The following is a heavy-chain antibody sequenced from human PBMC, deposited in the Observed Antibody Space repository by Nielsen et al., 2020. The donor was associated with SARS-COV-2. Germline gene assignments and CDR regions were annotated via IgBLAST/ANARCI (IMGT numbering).Heavy chain of an antibody. Sequence: LSLTCAASGFTFSSYAMSWVRQAPGKGLEWVAVISYDGSNKYYADSVKGRFTISRDNSKNTLYLQMNSLRAEDTAVYYCANHCSGGSCYSGFDYWGQGTLVTVSS. CDR3: ANHCSGGSCYSGFDY. CDR1: GFTFSSYA. V-gene: IGHV3-30*18. CDR2: ISYDGSNK. D-gene: IGHD2-15*01. J-gene: IGHJ4*02.